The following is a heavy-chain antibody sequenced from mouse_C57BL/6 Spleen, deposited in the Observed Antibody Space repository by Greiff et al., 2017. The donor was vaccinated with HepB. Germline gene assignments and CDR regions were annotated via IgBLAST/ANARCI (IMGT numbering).Heavy chain of an antibody. Sequence: VQLKESGPVLVKPGASVKMSCKASGYTFTDYYMNWVKQSHGKSLEWIGVINPYNGGTSYNQKFKGKATLTVDKSSSTAYMELNSLTSEDSAVYYCAGDGYPVDYWGQGTTLTVSS. J-gene: IGHJ2*01. CDR1: GYTFTDYY. CDR3: AGDGYPVDY. D-gene: IGHD2-3*01. CDR2: INPYNGGT. V-gene: IGHV1-19*01.